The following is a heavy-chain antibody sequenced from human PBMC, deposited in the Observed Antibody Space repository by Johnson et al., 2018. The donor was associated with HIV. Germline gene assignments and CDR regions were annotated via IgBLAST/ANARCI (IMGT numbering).Heavy chain of an antibody. J-gene: IGHJ3*02. CDR2: IWYDGSNV. CDR1: GFTFSSYA. V-gene: IGHV3-33*08. D-gene: IGHD2-2*02. CDR3: ATRDPTYRPGVFDI. Sequence: QVLLVESGGGVVQPGRSLRLSCAASGFTFSSYAMHWVRQAPGKGLEWVAVIWYDGSNVYYADSVRGRFTISRDNSKSALFLQMNSLSAEDMAVYYCATRDPTYRPGVFDIWGQGTMVTVSS.